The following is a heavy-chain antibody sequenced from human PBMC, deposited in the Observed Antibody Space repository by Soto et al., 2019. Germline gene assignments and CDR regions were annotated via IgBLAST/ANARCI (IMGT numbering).Heavy chain of an antibody. CDR1: GFTFGSYA. J-gene: IGHJ6*02. Sequence: PGGSLRLSCAASGFTFGSYAMTWVRQAPGRGLEWVSSISGSGSSTFYADSVKGRFTISKDNSKNTLYLQMNSLRAEDTAVYYCAKAGMSHYYGMDVWGQGTTVTVSS. CDR2: ISGSGSST. V-gene: IGHV3-23*01. CDR3: AKAGMSHYYGMDV. D-gene: IGHD3-10*01.